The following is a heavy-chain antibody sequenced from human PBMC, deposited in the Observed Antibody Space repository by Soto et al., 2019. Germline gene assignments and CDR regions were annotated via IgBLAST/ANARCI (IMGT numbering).Heavy chain of an antibody. Sequence: SETLSLTCAVYGGSFSGYYWSWIRQPPGKGLEWIGEINHSGSTNYNPSLKSRVTISVDTSKNQFSLKLSSVTAADTAVYYCARGYYDFWSGNHAYYYYGMDVWGQGTTVTVSS. CDR1: GGSFSGYY. CDR2: INHSGST. V-gene: IGHV4-34*01. D-gene: IGHD3-3*01. J-gene: IGHJ6*02. CDR3: ARGYYDFWSGNHAYYYYGMDV.